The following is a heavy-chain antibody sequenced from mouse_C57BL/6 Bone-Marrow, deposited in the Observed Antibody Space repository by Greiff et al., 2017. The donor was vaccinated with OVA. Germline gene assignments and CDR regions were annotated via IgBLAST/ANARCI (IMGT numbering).Heavy chain of an antibody. CDR2: IRSKSNNYAT. CDR3: VRQTAQATDYAMDY. CDR1: GFSFNTYA. D-gene: IGHD3-2*02. V-gene: IGHV10-1*01. Sequence: VQVVESGGGLVQPKGSLKLSCAASGFSFNTYAMNWVRQAPGKGLEWVARIRSKSNNYATYYADSVKDRFTISRDDSESMLYLQMNNLKTEDTAMYYCVRQTAQATDYAMDYWGQGTSVTVSS. J-gene: IGHJ4*01.